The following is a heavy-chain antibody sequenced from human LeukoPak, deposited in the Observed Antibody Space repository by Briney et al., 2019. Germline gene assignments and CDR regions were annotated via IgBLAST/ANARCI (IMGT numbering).Heavy chain of an antibody. CDR1: GFSVSNNY. V-gene: IGHV3-53*01. Sequence: GGSLRLSCAVSGFSVSNNYMSWVRQAPGKGLAWVSVIYSGGATYYADSVKGRFTTSRDNSKNTLYLQMNSLRAEDTAVYYCARGGGGGNPFDYWGREPWSPSP. CDR2: IYSGGAT. J-gene: IGHJ4*02. D-gene: IGHD4-23*01. CDR3: ARGGGGGNPFDY.